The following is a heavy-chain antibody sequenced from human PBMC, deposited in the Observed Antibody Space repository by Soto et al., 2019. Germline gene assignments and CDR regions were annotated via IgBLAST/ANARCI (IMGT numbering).Heavy chain of an antibody. V-gene: IGHV4-30-4*01. CDR1: GGSISSGDYY. CDR2: IYYSGST. D-gene: IGHD6-19*01. CDR3: AHYISGRAFDI. Sequence: PSEPLSLTCTVSGGSISSGDYYWSWIRQPPGKGLEWIGYIYYSGSTYYNPSLKSRFTISVDTSKNQFSLNLSSVTAADTAVYYCAHYISGRAFDIWGQGTMVTVS. J-gene: IGHJ3*02.